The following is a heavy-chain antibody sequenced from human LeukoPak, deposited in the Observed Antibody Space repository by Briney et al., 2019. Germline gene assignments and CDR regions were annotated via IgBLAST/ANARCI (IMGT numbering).Heavy chain of an antibody. CDR1: GGSISNSSYY. Sequence: SETLPLTCTVSGGSISNSSYYWGWIRQPPGKGLEWIGSIYYSGSTYYNPSLKSRVTISVDTSKNQFSLKLSSVTAADTAVYYCARHSRAVAGYYYYYYGMDVWGQGTTVTVSS. V-gene: IGHV4-39*01. CDR2: IYYSGST. CDR3: ARHSRAVAGYYYYYYGMDV. J-gene: IGHJ6*02. D-gene: IGHD6-19*01.